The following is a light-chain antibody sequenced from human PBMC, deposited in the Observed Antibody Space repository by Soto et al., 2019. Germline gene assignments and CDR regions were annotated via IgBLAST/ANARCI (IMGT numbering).Light chain of an antibody. Sequence: QSALTQPPSASGSPGQSVTISCTGTSSDVGRYNYVSWYQQHPGKAPKLMISEVSKRPSGVPDRFSGSKSDNTASLTVSWLQTEDEADYYCSSYAGNNNVVFGGGTKVTVL. CDR2: EVS. CDR1: SSDVGRYNY. CDR3: SSYAGNNNVV. V-gene: IGLV2-8*01. J-gene: IGLJ2*01.